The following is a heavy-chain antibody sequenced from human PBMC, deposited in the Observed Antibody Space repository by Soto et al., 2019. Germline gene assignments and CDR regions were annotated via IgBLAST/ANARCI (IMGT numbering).Heavy chain of an antibody. CDR3: AIEVRRSNQFDH. D-gene: IGHD3-10*01. J-gene: IGHJ4*02. CDR1: GYTLLELS. CDR2: FDLENGAR. Sequence: ASVTVPCKVSGYTLLELSIHWVRQPPAGEREWMGGFDLENGARIYAQSSNGRVTMTEESSADTPNMELSSLRSEDTAVYYGAIEVRRSNQFDHWGQGTMVTVSS. V-gene: IGHV1-24*01.